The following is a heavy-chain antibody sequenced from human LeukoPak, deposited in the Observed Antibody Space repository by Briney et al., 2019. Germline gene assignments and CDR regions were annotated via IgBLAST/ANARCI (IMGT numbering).Heavy chain of an antibody. V-gene: IGHV3-72*01. CDR1: GLMFSDHY. J-gene: IGHJ4*02. Sequence: GGSLRLSCAVSGLMFSDHYIDWVRQGPGKGLEWVGRIRNKANSYTTEYAASVKGRFTISRDDSKNSVYLQMNSLRAEDTAVYYCARDLSAVAGTRGEKFFDYWGQGTLVTVSS. CDR2: IRNKANSYTT. D-gene: IGHD6-19*01. CDR3: ARDLSAVAGTRGEKFFDY.